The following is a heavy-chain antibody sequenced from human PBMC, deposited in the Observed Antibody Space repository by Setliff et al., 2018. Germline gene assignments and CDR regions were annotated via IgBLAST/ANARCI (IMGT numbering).Heavy chain of an antibody. CDR3: ARRPGWVVIPPATANFDY. D-gene: IGHD2-2*01. Sequence: ASVKVSCKTSGSTFTNYGISWVRQAPGQGLELMGWISASNGDTNYAQKLQGRVTMTTDTSTSTAYMELRSLRSDDTAVYYCARRPGWVVIPPATANFDYWGQGTLVTVSS. CDR1: GSTFTNYG. V-gene: IGHV1-18*01. CDR2: ISASNGDT. J-gene: IGHJ4*02.